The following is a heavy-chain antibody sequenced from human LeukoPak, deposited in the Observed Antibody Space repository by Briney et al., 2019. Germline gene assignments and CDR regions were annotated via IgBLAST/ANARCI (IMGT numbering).Heavy chain of an antibody. V-gene: IGHV3-53*01. CDR3: ARRAGAYSHPYDY. J-gene: IGHJ4*02. CDR2: IYSDNT. D-gene: IGHD4/OR15-4a*01. Sequence: GGSLRLSCTVSGFTVSSNSMSWVRQAPGKGLEWVSFIYSDNTHYSDSVKGRFTISRDNSKNTLYLQMNSLRAEDTAGYYCARRAGAYSHPYDYWGQGTLVTVSS. CDR1: GFTVSSNS.